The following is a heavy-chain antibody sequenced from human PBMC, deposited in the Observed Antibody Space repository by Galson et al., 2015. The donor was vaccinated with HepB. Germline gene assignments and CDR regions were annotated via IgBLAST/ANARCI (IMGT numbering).Heavy chain of an antibody. CDR2: IGTAGDT. V-gene: IGHV3-13*01. D-gene: IGHD6-19*01. CDR1: GFTFSSYD. Sequence: SLRLSGAASGFTFSSYDMHWVRQATGKGLEWVSAIGTAGDTYYPGAVKGRFTISRENAKNSLYLQMNSLRAGDTAVYYCARAIGYSSGWYEFDYWGQGTLVTVSS. CDR3: ARAIGYSSGWYEFDY. J-gene: IGHJ4*02.